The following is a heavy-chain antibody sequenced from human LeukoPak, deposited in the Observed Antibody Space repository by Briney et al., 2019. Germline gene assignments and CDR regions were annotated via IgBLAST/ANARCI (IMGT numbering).Heavy chain of an antibody. V-gene: IGHV3-30*03. J-gene: IGHJ4*02. D-gene: IGHD2-2*01. CDR2: ISYDGSNK. CDR3: ARGFNYAFDY. CDR1: GFTFSSYG. Sequence: GGSLRLSCAASGFTFSSYGMHWVRQAPGKGLEWVALISYDGSNKYYADSVKGRFTISRDNSKNTLYLQMNSLRADDTATYYCARGFNYAFDYWGQGTLVTVSS.